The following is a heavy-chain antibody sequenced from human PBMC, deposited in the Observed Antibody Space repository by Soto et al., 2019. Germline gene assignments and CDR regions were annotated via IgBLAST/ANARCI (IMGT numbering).Heavy chain of an antibody. CDR3: AKHLSVGYSYGYGFDY. CDR2: IYYSGST. CDR1: GGSISSSSYY. D-gene: IGHD5-18*01. V-gene: IGHV4-39*01. J-gene: IGHJ4*02. Sequence: SETLSLTCTVSGGSISSSSYYWGWIRQPPGKGLEWIGSIYYSGSTYYNPSLKSRVTISVDTSKNQFSLKLSSVTAADTAVYYCAKHLSVGYSYGYGFDYWGQGTLVTVSS.